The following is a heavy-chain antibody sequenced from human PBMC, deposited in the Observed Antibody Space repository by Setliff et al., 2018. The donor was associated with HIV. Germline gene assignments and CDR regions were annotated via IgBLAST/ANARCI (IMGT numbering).Heavy chain of an antibody. CDR2: LIPIVDIT. J-gene: IGHJ3*02. V-gene: IGHV1-69*10. CDR3: AKGPNFEDAFDI. Sequence: SVKVSCKASGGTFSNYAFSWVRQAPGQGLEWMGGLIPIVDITKSTQKFRDRVTFTADESTKTAQIELSGLTFEDTAVYYCAKGPNFEDAFDIWGQGTVVTVSS. D-gene: IGHD2-8*01. CDR1: GGTFSNYA.